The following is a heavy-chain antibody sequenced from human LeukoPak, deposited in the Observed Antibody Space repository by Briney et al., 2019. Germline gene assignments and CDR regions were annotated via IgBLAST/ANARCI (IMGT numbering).Heavy chain of an antibody. V-gene: IGHV1-18*01. J-gene: IGHJ6*02. Sequence: ASVKVSCTASGYTFTSYVISWVRQAPGQGLEWMGWISAYNGNTNYAQKLQGRVTMTTDTSTSTAYMELRSLRSDDTAVYYCARVHTGTTLMDVWGQGTTVTVSS. CDR3: ARVHTGTTLMDV. CDR1: GYTFTSYV. CDR2: ISAYNGNT. D-gene: IGHD1-1*01.